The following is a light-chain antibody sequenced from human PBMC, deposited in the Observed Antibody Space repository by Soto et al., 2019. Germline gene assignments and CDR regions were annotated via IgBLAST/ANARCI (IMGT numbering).Light chain of an antibody. Sequence: EIVMTQSPVTLSVSPGDTATLSGRASQRVSSHLAWYQQKPGQAPRLLIYAASTRATGIPVRFSGSGSETEFTLTIRSLQSEDFALYYCHQYNNWPWTFGQGTKVDIK. V-gene: IGKV3-15*01. CDR3: HQYNNWPWT. J-gene: IGKJ1*01. CDR2: AAS. CDR1: QRVSSH.